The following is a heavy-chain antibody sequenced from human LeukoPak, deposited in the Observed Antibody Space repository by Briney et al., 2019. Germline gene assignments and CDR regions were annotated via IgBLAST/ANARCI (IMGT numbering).Heavy chain of an antibody. CDR1: GGTFSSYA. CDR2: ITPIFGTA. V-gene: IGHV1-69*05. D-gene: IGHD4-17*01. Sequence: SVKVSCKASGGTFSSYAISWVRQAPGQGLEWMGGITPIFGTANYAQKFQGRVTITTDESTSTAYMELSRLRSDDTAVYYCARSTVTTNFDYWGQGTLVTVSS. J-gene: IGHJ4*02. CDR3: ARSTVTTNFDY.